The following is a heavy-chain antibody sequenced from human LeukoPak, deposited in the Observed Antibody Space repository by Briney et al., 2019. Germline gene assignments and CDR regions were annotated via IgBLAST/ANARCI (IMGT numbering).Heavy chain of an antibody. CDR1: GFIFSNYA. CDR3: ANPYSNIDY. J-gene: IGHJ4*02. V-gene: IGHV3-23*01. CDR2: ISGGGRNT. D-gene: IGHD6-13*01. Sequence: GGSLRLSCAASGFIFSNYAMSWVRQAPGKGLEWVSAISGGGRNTYYADSVKGRFTISRDNSKNTLYLQMNSLRAEDTAVYYCANPYSNIDYWGQGTLVTVSS.